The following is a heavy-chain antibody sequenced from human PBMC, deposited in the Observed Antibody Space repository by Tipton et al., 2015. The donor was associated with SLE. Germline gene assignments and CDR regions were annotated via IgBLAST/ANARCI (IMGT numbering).Heavy chain of an antibody. D-gene: IGHD6-19*01. J-gene: IGHJ4*02. CDR1: GFTFSSYG. CDR3: ARDPDIAVAGSFDY. Sequence: SLRLSCAASGFTFSSYGMHWVRQAPGKGLEWVAVIWYDGSNKYYADSVKGRFTISRDNSKNTLYLQMNSLRAEDTAVYYCARDPDIAVAGSFDYWGQGTLVTVSS. V-gene: IGHV3-30*19. CDR2: IWYDGSNK.